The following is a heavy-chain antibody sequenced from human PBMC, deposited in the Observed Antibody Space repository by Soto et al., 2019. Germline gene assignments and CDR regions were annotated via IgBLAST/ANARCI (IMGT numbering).Heavy chain of an antibody. CDR3: TRESSITMIVVVPDAFDI. Sequence: GGSLRLSCAVSGFTYSSYGMHWVRQAPGKGLEWVGRIRSKANSYATAYAASVKGRFTISRDDSKSIAYLQMNSLKTEDTAVYYCTRESSITMIVVVPDAFDIWGQGTMVTVSS. J-gene: IGHJ3*02. CDR1: GFTYSSYG. V-gene: IGHV3-73*01. CDR2: IRSKANSYAT. D-gene: IGHD3-22*01.